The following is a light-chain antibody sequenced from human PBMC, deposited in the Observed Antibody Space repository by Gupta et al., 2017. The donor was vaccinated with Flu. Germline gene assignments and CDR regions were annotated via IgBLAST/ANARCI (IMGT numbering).Light chain of an antibody. Sequence: IQMTQSPSSLSASVGDRVTITCQASQDISNYLNWYQQKPGKAPRLLIYDASNLETGVPSRFSGSGSGTDFTLTISSLQPEDIATYYCQQYDNCEFTFGPGTKVDIK. CDR3: QQYDNCEFT. CDR1: QDISNY. V-gene: IGKV1-33*01. J-gene: IGKJ3*01. CDR2: DAS.